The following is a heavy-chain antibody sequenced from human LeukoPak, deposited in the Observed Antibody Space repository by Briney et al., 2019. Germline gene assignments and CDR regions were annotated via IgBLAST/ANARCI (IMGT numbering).Heavy chain of an antibody. CDR1: GGSISSGDYY. Sequence: PSQTLSLTCTVSGGSISSGDYYWSWIRQPPGKGLEWIGYIYYSGSTYYNPSLKSRVTISVDTSKNQFSLKLSSVTAADTAVYYCARTGITIFGVVIIQGWFDPWGQGTLVTVSS. V-gene: IGHV4-30-4*08. CDR2: IYYSGST. D-gene: IGHD3-3*01. CDR3: ARTGITIFGVVIIQGWFDP. J-gene: IGHJ5*02.